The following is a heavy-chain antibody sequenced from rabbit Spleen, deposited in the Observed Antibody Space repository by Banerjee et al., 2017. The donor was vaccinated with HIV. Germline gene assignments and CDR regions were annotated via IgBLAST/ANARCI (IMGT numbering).Heavy chain of an antibody. CDR2: GFVGAA. CDR3: ARDTGSSFSSYGMDL. J-gene: IGHJ6*01. V-gene: IGHV1S40*01. Sequence: GFVGAAYYASWAIGRFTCSKTSSTTVTLQMTRLTAADTATYFCARDTGSSFSSYGMDLWGQGTLVTVS. D-gene: IGHD8-1*01.